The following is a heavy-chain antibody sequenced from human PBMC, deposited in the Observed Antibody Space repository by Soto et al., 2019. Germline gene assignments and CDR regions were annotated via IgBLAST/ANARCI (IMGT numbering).Heavy chain of an antibody. J-gene: IGHJ5*02. CDR3: AKDGGSGQGFDP. D-gene: IGHD2-15*01. Sequence: PGGSLRLSCAASGLTFSSYSMSWVRQAPGKGLEWVSEISGSGGRTYSADSVKGRFTISRDNSKNTLYLQMNSLRAEDTAVYYCAKDGGSGQGFDPWGQGTLVTVSS. CDR2: ISGSGGRT. V-gene: IGHV3-23*01. CDR1: GLTFSSYS.